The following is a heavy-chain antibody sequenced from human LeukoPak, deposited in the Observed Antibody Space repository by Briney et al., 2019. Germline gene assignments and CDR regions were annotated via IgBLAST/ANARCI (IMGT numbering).Heavy chain of an antibody. Sequence: GASVKVSCKASGDTFSRYASSWVRQAPGQGLEWMGGIIPVLSTANYAQKFQDRVTITAVESTSTTYMELSSLKSEDTAVYYCATTGGDIYYYYMDVWGKGTTVTISS. CDR1: GDTFSRYA. J-gene: IGHJ6*03. CDR2: IIPVLSTA. CDR3: ATTGGDIYYYYMDV. D-gene: IGHD3-16*01. V-gene: IGHV1-69*13.